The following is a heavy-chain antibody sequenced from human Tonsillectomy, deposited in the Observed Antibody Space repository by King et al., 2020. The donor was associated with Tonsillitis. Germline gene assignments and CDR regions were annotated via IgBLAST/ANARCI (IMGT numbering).Heavy chain of an antibody. CDR2: INPNSGGT. Sequence: VQLVESGAEVKKPGASVKVSCKASGYTFTGYYMHWVRQAPGQGLEWMGWINPNSGGTNYAQKFQGRVTMTRDTSISTAYMELSRLRSDDTAGYYCAGWGVGLLPSVGNDYWGQGTLVTVSS. CDR3: AGWGVGLLPSVGNDY. CDR1: GYTFTGYY. V-gene: IGHV1-2*02. D-gene: IGHD1-26*01. J-gene: IGHJ4*02.